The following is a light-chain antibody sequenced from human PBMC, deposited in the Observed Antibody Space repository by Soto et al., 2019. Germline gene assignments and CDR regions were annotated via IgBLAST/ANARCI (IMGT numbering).Light chain of an antibody. J-gene: IGKJ1*01. CDR3: QQRSNWPPT. CDR2: DAS. V-gene: IGKV3-11*01. CDR1: QSVSSY. Sequence: IVLTQSPANLSLPPPETAKISRRASQSVSSYLAWYQQKPGQAPRLLIYDASNRATGIPARFSGSGSGTDFTLTISSLEPEDFAVYYCQQRSNWPPTFGQGTKVDIK.